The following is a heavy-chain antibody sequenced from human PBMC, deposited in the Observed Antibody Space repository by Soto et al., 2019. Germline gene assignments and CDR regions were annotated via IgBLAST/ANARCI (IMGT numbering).Heavy chain of an antibody. CDR2: IYYSGST. CDR1: GGSISSYY. V-gene: IGHV4-59*08. CDR3: ARAKAPLYSSSWYWFDP. D-gene: IGHD6-13*01. Sequence: QVQLQESGPGLVKPSETLSLTCTVSGGSISSYYWSWIRQPPGKGLEWIGYIYYSGSTNYNPSLKSRVNISVDTSKNQFSLKLSSVTAADTAVYYCARAKAPLYSSSWYWFDPWGQGTLVTVSS. J-gene: IGHJ5*02.